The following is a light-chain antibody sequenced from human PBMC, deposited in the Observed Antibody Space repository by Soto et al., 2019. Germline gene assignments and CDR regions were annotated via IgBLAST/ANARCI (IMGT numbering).Light chain of an antibody. V-gene: IGLV3-1*01. CDR1: NLGDKY. CDR2: QDS. CDR3: QAWDSSTYYV. J-gene: IGLJ1*01. Sequence: SYELTQPPSVSVSPGQTASITCSGNNLGDKYACWYQQKPGRSPVLVIYQDSKRPSGIPERFSGSNSGNTATLTISGTQAMDEADYYCQAWDSSTYYVFGTGTQLTVL.